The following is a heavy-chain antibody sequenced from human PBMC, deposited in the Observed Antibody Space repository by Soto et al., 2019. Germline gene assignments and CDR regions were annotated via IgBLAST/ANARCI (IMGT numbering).Heavy chain of an antibody. CDR2: ISAFKGNN. CDR1: GFTFTSYG. Sequence: GASVKVSSKASGFTFTSYGISWGRPAPGQGVERVGWISAFKGNNKYAPKPQGKVTLTPNTTPSTTPKEARGPRTDGTAGCLMGWISHYNGNTNYAQKLQGSVTMTTDTSTSTAYMELRSLRSDDTAVYYCASVAVAGTCDSCYYYGMDVWGQGTTVTVSS. D-gene: IGHD3-10*01. J-gene: IGHJ6*02. V-gene: IGHV1-18*01. CDR3: GWISHYNGNTNYAQKLQGSVTMTTDTSTSTAYMELRSLRSDDTAVYYCASVAVAGTCDSCYYYGMDV.